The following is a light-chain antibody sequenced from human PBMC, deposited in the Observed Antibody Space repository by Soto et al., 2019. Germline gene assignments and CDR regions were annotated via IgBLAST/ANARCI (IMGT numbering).Light chain of an antibody. CDR2: GAS. J-gene: IGKJ2*02. Sequence: IVLPQSPGPLSLSPGARATLSCRASQSVSSSYLAWYQPKPGQAPRLLIYGASSRATGIPDRFSGSGSGTDFTLTISRLEPEDFAVYYCQQYGSSPPWTFGQGTKLEIK. CDR1: QSVSSSY. V-gene: IGKV3-20*01. CDR3: QQYGSSPPWT.